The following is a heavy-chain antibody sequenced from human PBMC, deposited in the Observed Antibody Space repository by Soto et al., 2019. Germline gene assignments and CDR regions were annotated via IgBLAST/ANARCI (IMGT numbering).Heavy chain of an antibody. V-gene: IGHV1-69*01. CDR2: IIPIFGTA. CDR3: ARCPGIAADGHIGVDP. J-gene: IGHJ5*02. Sequence: QVQLVQSGAEVKKPGSSVKVSCKASGGTFSSYAISWVRQAPGQGLEWMGGIIPIFGTANYVQKFQGRVTITADESTSTAYWELSLLRYEDTAVYYCARCPGIAADGHIGVDPLGNGTPVTVS. CDR1: GGTFSSYA. D-gene: IGHD6-13*01.